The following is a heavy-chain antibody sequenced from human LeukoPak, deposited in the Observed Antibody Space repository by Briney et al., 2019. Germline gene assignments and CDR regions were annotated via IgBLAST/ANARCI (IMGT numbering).Heavy chain of an antibody. V-gene: IGHV4-59*11. Sequence: SETLSLTCTVSGGSISSHYWSWIRQPPGKGLEWIGYIYYSGSTNYNPSLKSRVTVSLDTSKNQFSLKLSSVTAADTAVYYCARGRYDNLTGHLARLDVWGQGTTVIVSS. D-gene: IGHD3-9*01. CDR2: IYYSGST. CDR1: GGSISSHY. CDR3: ARGRYDNLTGHLARLDV. J-gene: IGHJ6*02.